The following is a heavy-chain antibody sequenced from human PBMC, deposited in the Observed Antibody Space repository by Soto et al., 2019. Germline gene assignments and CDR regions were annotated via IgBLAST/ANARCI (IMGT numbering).Heavy chain of an antibody. CDR1: GFTFSSYS. J-gene: IGHJ4*02. Sequence: GGSLRLSCAASGFTFSSYSMNWVRQAPGKGLEWVSSISSSSSYIYYADSVKGRFTISRDNAKNSLYLQMNSLRAEDTAVYYCARVGADFWSGYYFDYWGQGTLVTVSS. CDR3: ARVGADFWSGYYFDY. CDR2: ISSSSSYI. V-gene: IGHV3-21*01. D-gene: IGHD3-3*01.